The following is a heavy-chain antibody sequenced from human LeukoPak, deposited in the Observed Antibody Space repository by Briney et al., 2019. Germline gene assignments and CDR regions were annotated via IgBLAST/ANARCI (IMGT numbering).Heavy chain of an antibody. J-gene: IGHJ5*02. Sequence: ASVKVSCKASGYTFTSYGISWVRQAPGQGLEWMGWINPNSGGTNYAQMFQGRVTMTRDTSISTAYMELSRLRSDDTAVYYCARGRITMVRGVISWFDPWGQGTLVTVSS. CDR2: INPNSGGT. D-gene: IGHD3-10*01. CDR1: GYTFTSYG. V-gene: IGHV1-2*02. CDR3: ARGRITMVRGVISWFDP.